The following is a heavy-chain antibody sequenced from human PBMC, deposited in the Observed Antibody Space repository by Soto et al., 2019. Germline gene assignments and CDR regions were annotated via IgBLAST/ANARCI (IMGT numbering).Heavy chain of an antibody. V-gene: IGHV3-30-3*01. CDR3: AVTYYDFWSGYYGDRAPLWYYYYYGMDV. Sequence: QVQLVESGGGVVQPGRSLRLSCAASGFTFSSYAMHWVRQAPGKGLEWVAVISYDGSNKYYADSVKGRFTISRDNSKNTLYLQMNSLRAEDTAVYYCAVTYYDFWSGYYGDRAPLWYYYYYGMDVWGQGTTVTVSS. D-gene: IGHD3-3*01. CDR1: GFTFSSYA. J-gene: IGHJ6*02. CDR2: ISYDGSNK.